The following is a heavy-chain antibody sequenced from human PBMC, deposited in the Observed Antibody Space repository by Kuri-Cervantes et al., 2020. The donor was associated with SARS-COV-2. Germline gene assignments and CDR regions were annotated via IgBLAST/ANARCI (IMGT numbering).Heavy chain of an antibody. CDR3: ARGVGAAVAGTLITIYYYYGMDV. Sequence: SETLSLTCTVSGGSISRSSYYWGWIRQPPGKGLEWIGSIYYSGSTNYNPSLKSRVTISVDTSKNQFSLKLSSVTAADTAVYYCARGVGAAVAGTLITIYYYYGMDVWGQGTTVTVSS. J-gene: IGHJ6*02. CDR2: IYYSGST. V-gene: IGHV4-39*07. CDR1: GGSISRSSYY. D-gene: IGHD6-19*01.